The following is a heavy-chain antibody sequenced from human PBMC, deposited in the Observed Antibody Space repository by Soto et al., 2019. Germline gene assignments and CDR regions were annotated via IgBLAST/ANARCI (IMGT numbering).Heavy chain of an antibody. CDR3: AHRFPQISGSYKRGNAFDI. Sequence: GLDLEWLALIYWDDDKRYSPSLKSRLTITKDTSKNQVVLTMTNMDPVDTATYYCAHRFPQISGSYKRGNAFDIWGQGTMVTVSS. CDR2: IYWDDDK. D-gene: IGHD3-10*01. J-gene: IGHJ3*02. V-gene: IGHV2-5*02.